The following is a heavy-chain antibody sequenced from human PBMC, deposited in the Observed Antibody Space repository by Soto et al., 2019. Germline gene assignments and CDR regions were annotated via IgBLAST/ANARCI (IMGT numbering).Heavy chain of an antibody. J-gene: IGHJ4*02. Sequence: SVKVSCKASGGTFSSYAISWVRQAPGQGLEWMGGIIPIFGTANYAQKFQGRVTITADESTSTAYMELSSLRSEDTAVYYCARMWYYYDSSGYLDYWGQGTLVTAPQ. CDR2: IIPIFGTA. CDR3: ARMWYYYDSSGYLDY. V-gene: IGHV1-69*13. CDR1: GGTFSSYA. D-gene: IGHD3-22*01.